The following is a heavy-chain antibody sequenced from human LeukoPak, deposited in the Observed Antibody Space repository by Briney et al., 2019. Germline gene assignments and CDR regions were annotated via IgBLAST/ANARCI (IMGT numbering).Heavy chain of an antibody. V-gene: IGHV4-61*02. CDR3: ARGGVPASGYSYGYFGY. CDR2: IYTSGST. D-gene: IGHD5-18*01. CDR1: GGSISSGSYY. Sequence: PSQTLSLTCTVSGGSISSGSYYWSWIRQPAGKGLEWIGRIYTSGSTNYNPSLKSRVTMSVDTSKNQFSLKLSSVTAADTAVYYCARGGVPASGYSYGYFGYWGQGTLVTVSS. J-gene: IGHJ4*02.